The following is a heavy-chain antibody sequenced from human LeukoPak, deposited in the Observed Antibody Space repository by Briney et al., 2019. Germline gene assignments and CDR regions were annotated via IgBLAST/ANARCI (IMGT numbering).Heavy chain of an antibody. CDR3: ASPLVYCSSTSCPSGLDY. J-gene: IGHJ4*02. D-gene: IGHD2-2*01. Sequence: PGGSLRLSCAASGFTFSSYSMNWVRQAPGKGLEWVSSISSSSSYIYYADSVKGRFTISRDNSKNTLYLQMNSLRAEDTAVYYCASPLVYCSSTSCPSGLDYWGQGTLVTVSS. V-gene: IGHV3-21*01. CDR1: GFTFSSYS. CDR2: ISSSSSYI.